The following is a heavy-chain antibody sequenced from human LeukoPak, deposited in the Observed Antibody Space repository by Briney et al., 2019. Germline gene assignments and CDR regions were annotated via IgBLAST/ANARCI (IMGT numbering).Heavy chain of an antibody. J-gene: IGHJ6*02. V-gene: IGHV3-30*18. Sequence: GGSLRLSCAASGFTFSSYGMHWVRQAPGKGLEWVAVISYDGSNKYYADSVKGRFTISRDNSKNTLYLQMNSLRAEDTAVYYCAKLMESSSWYSPYYYYYYGMDVWGQGTSVTVSS. CDR1: GFTFSSYG. D-gene: IGHD6-13*01. CDR2: ISYDGSNK. CDR3: AKLMESSSWYSPYYYYYYGMDV.